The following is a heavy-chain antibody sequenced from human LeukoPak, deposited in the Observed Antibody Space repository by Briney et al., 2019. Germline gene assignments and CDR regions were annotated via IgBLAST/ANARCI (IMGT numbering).Heavy chain of an antibody. CDR3: AKERSYYDSSGYFYYYGMDV. CDR2: ISYDGSNK. Sequence: GRSLRLSCAASGFTFSSYGMHWVRQAPGKGLEWVTIISYDGSNKYYADSVKGRFTISRDNSKNTLYLQMNSLRAEDTAVYYRAKERSYYDSSGYFYYYGMDVWGQGTTVTVSS. CDR1: GFTFSSYG. V-gene: IGHV3-30*18. J-gene: IGHJ6*02. D-gene: IGHD3-22*01.